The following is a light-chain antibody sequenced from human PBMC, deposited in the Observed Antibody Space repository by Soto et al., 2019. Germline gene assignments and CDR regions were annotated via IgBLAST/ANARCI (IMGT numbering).Light chain of an antibody. CDR3: GTWDSSLSVYV. J-gene: IGLJ1*01. CDR2: DNN. CDR1: SSNIGNNY. Sequence: QSVLTQPPSVSAAPGQKVTISCSGSSSNIGNNYVSWYQHLPGTAPKLLIYDNNKRPSGIPDRFSGSKSGTSATLGITGLQTGDEADYYCGTWDSSLSVYVFGTGTKLTV. V-gene: IGLV1-51*01.